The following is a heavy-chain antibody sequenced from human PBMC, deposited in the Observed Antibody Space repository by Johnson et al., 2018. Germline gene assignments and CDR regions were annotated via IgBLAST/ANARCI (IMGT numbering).Heavy chain of an antibody. CDR3: TAKQWIQLWLGGLDV. V-gene: IGHV4-34*01. J-gene: IGHJ6*02. Sequence: QVQLQQWGAGLLKPSETLSLTCAVYGGSFSGYYWSWIRQPPGKGLEWIGEINHSGSTNYNPSLKSRVTISVDTSKNQLSLKLSSVTAADTAVYSCTAKQWIQLWLGGLDVWGQGTTCTFSS. CDR1: GGSFSGYY. D-gene: IGHD5-18*01. CDR2: INHSGST.